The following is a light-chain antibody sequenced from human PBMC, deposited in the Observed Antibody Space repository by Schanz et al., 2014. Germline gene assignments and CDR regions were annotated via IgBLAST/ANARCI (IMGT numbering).Light chain of an antibody. Sequence: QFVLTQPPSVSGAPGQRVTISCSGSSSNIGSNTVNWYQQLPGTAPKLLIYSNNQRPSGVPDRFSGSKSGTSASLAISGLQSEDDADYYCCSYAGSPDVFGTGTKLTVL. J-gene: IGLJ1*01. CDR2: SNN. V-gene: IGLV1-44*01. CDR1: SSNIGSNT. CDR3: CSYAGSPDV.